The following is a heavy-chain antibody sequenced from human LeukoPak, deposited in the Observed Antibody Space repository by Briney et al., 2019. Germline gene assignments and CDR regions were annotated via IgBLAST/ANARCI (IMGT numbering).Heavy chain of an antibody. J-gene: IGHJ4*02. CDR1: GGSISSGGYS. D-gene: IGHD5-18*01. V-gene: IGHV4-30-4*07. CDR3: ARDHGYSSFDY. CDR2: IYYSGST. Sequence: PSETLSLTCAVSGGSISSGGYSWSWIRQPPGKGLEWIGYIYYSGSTYYNPSLKSRVTISVDTSKNQFSLKLSSVTAADTAVYYCARDHGYSSFDYWGQGTLVTVSS.